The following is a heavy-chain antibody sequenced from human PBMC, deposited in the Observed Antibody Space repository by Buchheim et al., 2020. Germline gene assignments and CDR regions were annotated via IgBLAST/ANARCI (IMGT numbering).Heavy chain of an antibody. Sequence: EVQLLESGGGLVQPGGSLRLSCAASAFTFNSYAMNWVRQAPGKGLEWVSSISGSGGSTYYADSVTGRFAISRDNSKKTLYLQMNSLRAEDTALYYCAKADCSSTSCYILDYWGQGTL. D-gene: IGHD2-2*02. J-gene: IGHJ4*02. CDR3: AKADCSSTSCYILDY. CDR1: AFTFNSYA. V-gene: IGHV3-23*01. CDR2: ISGSGGST.